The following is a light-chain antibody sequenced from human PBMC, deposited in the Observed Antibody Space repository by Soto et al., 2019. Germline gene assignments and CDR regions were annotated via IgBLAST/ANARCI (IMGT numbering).Light chain of an antibody. CDR1: QGISNW. J-gene: IGKJ4*01. CDR3: QQTNTFRPLT. CDR2: AAS. Sequence: DIQMTQSPSSVSASVGDRVTITCRASQGISNWLAWYQQQPGKAPKLLIYAASSLQSGVPSRFIGGGSVTYFTLIISSLQPEDFATYYCQQTNTFRPLTSGGGTKVEIK. V-gene: IGKV1-12*01.